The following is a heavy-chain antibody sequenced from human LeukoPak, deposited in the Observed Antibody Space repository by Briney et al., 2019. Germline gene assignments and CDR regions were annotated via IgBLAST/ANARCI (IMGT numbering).Heavy chain of an antibody. CDR1: GFTFSSYG. D-gene: IGHD3-22*01. CDR2: ISGSGGST. J-gene: IGHJ4*02. CDR3: AKDTRRAYYYDSSGDHFDY. Sequence: GGTLRLSCAASGFTFSSYGMSWVRQAPGKGLEWVSAISGSGGSTYYADSVKGRFTISRDNSKNTLYLQMNSLRAEDTAVYYCAKDTRRAYYYDSSGDHFDYWGQGTLVTVSS. V-gene: IGHV3-23*01.